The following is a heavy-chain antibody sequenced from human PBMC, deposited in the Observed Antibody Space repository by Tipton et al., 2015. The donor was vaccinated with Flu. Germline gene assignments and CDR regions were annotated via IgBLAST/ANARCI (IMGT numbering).Heavy chain of an antibody. Sequence: TLSLTCAVSGYSISSGYYWGWIRQPPGKGLEWIGSISHSGSTYYNPSLKSRVTILLDTSKNQFSLKLSSVTAADTAVYYCARRTYYYGSGEQDYWGQGTLVTVSS. D-gene: IGHD3-10*01. CDR3: ARRTYYYGSGEQDY. J-gene: IGHJ4*02. CDR2: ISHSGST. CDR1: GYSISSGYY. V-gene: IGHV4-38-2*01.